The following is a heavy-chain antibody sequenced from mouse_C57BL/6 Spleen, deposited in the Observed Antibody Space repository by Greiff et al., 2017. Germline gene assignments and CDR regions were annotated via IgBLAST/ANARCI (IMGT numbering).Heavy chain of an antibody. Sequence: VQLQQSGPELVKPGASVKISCKASGYSFTDYNMNWVKQSNGKSLEWIGVITPNYGTTSYNQKFKGKATSTVDQSSSTAYMQLNSLTSEDSAVYYCAGGYYYGSSYGGYFDVWGTGTTVTVSS. J-gene: IGHJ1*03. CDR3: AGGYYYGSSYGGYFDV. V-gene: IGHV1-39*01. D-gene: IGHD1-1*01. CDR1: GYSFTDYN. CDR2: ITPNYGTT.